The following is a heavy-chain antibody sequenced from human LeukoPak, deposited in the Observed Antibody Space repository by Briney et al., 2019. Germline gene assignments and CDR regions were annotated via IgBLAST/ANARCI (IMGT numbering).Heavy chain of an antibody. CDR3: VDGTTPDF. CDR2: ISWNSGSI. J-gene: IGHJ4*02. D-gene: IGHD4-11*01. V-gene: IGHV3-9*01. Sequence: GGSLRLSCAASGFTFDDYAMHWVRQAPGKGLEWVSGISWNSGSIGYADSVKGRFTISRDNARNSLYLQMDSLRPEDTAVYYCVDGTTPDFWGQGTPVTISS. CDR1: GFTFDDYA.